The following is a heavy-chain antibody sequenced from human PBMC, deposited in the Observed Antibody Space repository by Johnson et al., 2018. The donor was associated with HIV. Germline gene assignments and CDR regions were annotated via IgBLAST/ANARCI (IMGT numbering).Heavy chain of an antibody. CDR1: GFTFSSYA. Sequence: QVQLVESGGGVVQPGRSLRLSCVASGFTFSSYAMHWVRQAPGKGLEWVAVISYDGSNKYYADSVKGRFTISRDNSKNTLYLQMNSLRAEDTAVYYCAREEGVGDDYGGKSAFDIWGQGTMVTVSS. J-gene: IGHJ3*02. D-gene: IGHD4-23*01. CDR3: AREEGVGDDYGGKSAFDI. CDR2: ISYDGSNK. V-gene: IGHV3-30-3*01.